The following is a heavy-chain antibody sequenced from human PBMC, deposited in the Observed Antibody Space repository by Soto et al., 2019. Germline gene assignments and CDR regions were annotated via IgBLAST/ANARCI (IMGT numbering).Heavy chain of an antibody. CDR1: GFTFSNAW. J-gene: IGHJ4*02. Sequence: GGSLRLSCAASGFTFSNAWMNWVRQAPGKVLEWVGRIKSKTDGGTTDYAAPVKGRFTISRDDSKNTLYLQMNSLKTEDTAVYYCTTDWYDSSGSDYFDYWGQGTLVTVSS. CDR2: IKSKTDGGTT. V-gene: IGHV3-15*07. CDR3: TTDWYDSSGSDYFDY. D-gene: IGHD3-22*01.